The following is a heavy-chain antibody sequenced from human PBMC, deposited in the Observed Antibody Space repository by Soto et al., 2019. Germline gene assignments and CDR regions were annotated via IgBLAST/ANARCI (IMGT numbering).Heavy chain of an antibody. CDR2: ISAYNGNT. V-gene: IGHV1-18*01. J-gene: IGHJ6*02. D-gene: IGHD3-3*01. CDR1: GYTFTSYG. CDR3: ARRADYDFWSGYSHYYGMDV. Sequence: ASVKVSCKASGYTFTSYGISWVRQAPGQGLEWMGWISAYNGNTNYAQKLQGRVTMTTDTSTSTAYMELRSLRCDDTAVYYCARRADYDFWSGYSHYYGMDVWGQGTTVPVSS.